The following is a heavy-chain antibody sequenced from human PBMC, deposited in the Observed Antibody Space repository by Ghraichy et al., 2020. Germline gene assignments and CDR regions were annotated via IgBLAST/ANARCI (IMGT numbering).Heavy chain of an antibody. CDR2: IDPSGGGRA. CDR1: GYSFTNYF. J-gene: IGHJ4*02. V-gene: IGHV1-46*01. D-gene: IGHD3-3*01. Sequence: ASVKVSCKASGYSFTNYFIHWVRQAPGQGLEWMGIIDPSGGGRATYAQKFQDRIIMTRDTSTTTLYMELSGVTSEDTAVYYCARDALMRYDLWTPPGMNDYWGQGTLVTVSS. CDR3: ARDALMRYDLWTPPGMNDY.